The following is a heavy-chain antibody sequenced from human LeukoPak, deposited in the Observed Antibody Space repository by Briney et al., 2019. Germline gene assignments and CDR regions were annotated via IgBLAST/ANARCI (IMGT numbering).Heavy chain of an antibody. V-gene: IGHV1-69*05. CDR3: ARTYCENCPNPNWFDP. CDR1: GGSFTDYV. CDR2: IIPLFETA. Sequence: ASVKVSCKASGGSFTDYVMSWARQAPGQGLEWMGGIIPLFETAKYEQKFQGRVTITTDESTTTAYMELSSLTSEDTAVYYCARTYCENCPNPNWFDPWGQGTLITVSS. D-gene: IGHD2-8*01. J-gene: IGHJ5*02.